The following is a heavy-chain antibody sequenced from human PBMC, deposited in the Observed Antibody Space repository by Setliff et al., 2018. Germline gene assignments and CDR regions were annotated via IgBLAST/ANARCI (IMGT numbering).Heavy chain of an antibody. CDR1: GGSFSGYY. CDR3: ARVRVVYYYYGMDV. J-gene: IGHJ6*02. V-gene: IGHV4-34*01. Sequence: SETLSLTCAVYGGSFSGYYWSWIRQPPGKGLEWIGEINHSGSTNYNPSLKSRVTISVDTSKNQFPLKLSSVTAADTAVYYCARVRVVYYYYGMDVWGQGTTVTVS. D-gene: IGHD3-3*01. CDR2: INHSGST.